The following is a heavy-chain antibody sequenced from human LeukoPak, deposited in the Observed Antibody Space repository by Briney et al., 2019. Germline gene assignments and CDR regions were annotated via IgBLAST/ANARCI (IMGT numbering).Heavy chain of an antibody. CDR3: ARDRVEQWPVRGGNFDY. CDR2: INPNSGGT. CDR1: GYTFTGYY. Sequence: ASVKVSCKASGYTFTGYYMHWVRQAPGQGLEWMGWINPNSGGTNYAQKFQGRVTMTRDTSISTAYMELSRLRSDDTAVYYCARDRVEQWPVRGGNFDYWGQGTLVTVSS. D-gene: IGHD6-19*01. V-gene: IGHV1-2*02. J-gene: IGHJ4*02.